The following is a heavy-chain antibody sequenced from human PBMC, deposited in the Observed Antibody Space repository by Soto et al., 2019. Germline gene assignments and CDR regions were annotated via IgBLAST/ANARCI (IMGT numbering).Heavy chain of an antibody. D-gene: IGHD1-7*01. V-gene: IGHV3-48*03. CDR3: ARPMAGT. CDR2: ISSSGKTI. Sequence: GSLRLSCAASGFSFSSYEMNWVRQAPGKGLEWISYISSSGKTIFYADSVKGRFTISRDNAKNSLYLQMNSLRVEDTAVYYCARPMAGTWGQGTLVTVSS. J-gene: IGHJ4*02. CDR1: GFSFSSYE.